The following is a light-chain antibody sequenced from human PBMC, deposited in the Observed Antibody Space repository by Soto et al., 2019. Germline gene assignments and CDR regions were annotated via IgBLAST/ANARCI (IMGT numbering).Light chain of an antibody. CDR3: QQYGSSPVT. V-gene: IGKV1-5*01. CDR1: QSISSW. CDR2: DAS. J-gene: IGKJ5*01. Sequence: DIQMTQSPSTLSSFVGDRFTITFRASQSISSWLAWYQQKPGKAPKLLIYDASSLESGVPSRFSGSGSGTEFTLTISSLQPEDFAVYYCQQYGSSPVTFGQGTRLEIK.